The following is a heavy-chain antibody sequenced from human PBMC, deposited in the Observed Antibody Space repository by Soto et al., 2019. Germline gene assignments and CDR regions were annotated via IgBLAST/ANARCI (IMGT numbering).Heavy chain of an antibody. CDR3: ARQDDILTGVDY. CDR1: GGSISSGGYS. CDR2: IYYSGST. J-gene: IGHJ4*02. V-gene: IGHV4-30-2*05. D-gene: IGHD3-9*01. Sequence: SETLSLTCAVSGGSISSGGYSWSWIRQPPGKGLEWIGYIYYSGSTYYNPSLKSRVTISVDTSKNHFSLKLSSVSAADTAVYYCARQDDILTGVDYWGQGTLVTVSS.